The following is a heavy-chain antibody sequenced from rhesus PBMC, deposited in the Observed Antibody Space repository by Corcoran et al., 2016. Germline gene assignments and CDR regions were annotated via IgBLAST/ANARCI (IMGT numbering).Heavy chain of an antibody. J-gene: IGHJ4*01. V-gene: IGHV3S5*01. CDR3: AKSPRGSSGWYGDY. CDR1: GFTCSRYG. Sequence: EVQLVETGGGLVQPGGFLKTCCGASGFTCSRYGRGWVRQGPGKGLEWVSGINSGGGGTYYADSVKGRFTISRDNSKNTLSLQMNSLRAEDTAVYYCAKSPRGSSGWYGDYWGLGVLVTVSS. D-gene: IGHD6-31*01. CDR2: INSGGGGT.